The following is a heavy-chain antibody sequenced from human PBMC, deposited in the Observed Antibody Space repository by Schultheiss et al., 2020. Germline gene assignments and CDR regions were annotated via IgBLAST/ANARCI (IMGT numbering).Heavy chain of an antibody. J-gene: IGHJ5*02. CDR1: GGSFSGYY. Sequence: SETLSLTCAVYGGSFSGYYWSWIRQPPGKGLEWIGEINHSGSTNYNPSLKSRVTISVDTSKNQFSLKLSSVTAADTAVYHCARARSGEYPIVVVPAAMLLSWFDPWGQGTLVTVSS. D-gene: IGHD2-2*01. CDR3: ARARSGEYPIVVVPAAMLLSWFDP. CDR2: INHSGST. V-gene: IGHV4-34*01.